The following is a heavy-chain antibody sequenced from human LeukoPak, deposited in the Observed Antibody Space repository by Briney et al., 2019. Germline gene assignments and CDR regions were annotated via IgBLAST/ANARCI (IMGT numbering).Heavy chain of an antibody. V-gene: IGHV3-23*01. Sequence: PGGSLRLSXAASGFTFSSYAMSWVRQAPGKGLEWVSGISGSGGSTYYADSVKGRFTISRDNSKNTLYLQMNSLRAEDTAVYYCAKSLTGTVDYWGQGTLVTVSS. CDR1: GFTFSSYA. CDR3: AKSLTGTVDY. D-gene: IGHD1-20*01. CDR2: ISGSGGST. J-gene: IGHJ4*02.